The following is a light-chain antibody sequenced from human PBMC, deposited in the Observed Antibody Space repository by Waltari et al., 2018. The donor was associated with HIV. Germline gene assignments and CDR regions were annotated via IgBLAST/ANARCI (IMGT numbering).Light chain of an antibody. V-gene: IGKV1-13*02. CDR3: QQYYTTPNT. CDR1: QGISRA. J-gene: IGKJ2*01. Sequence: AIHLTQSPSSLSAAVGDRVTITCRASQGISRALAWYQQKPGKAPKLLIYDASGLERGVPSRFSGSGSGTDFTLTISSLQPEDFASYYCQQYYTTPNTFGQGTKLEIK. CDR2: DAS.